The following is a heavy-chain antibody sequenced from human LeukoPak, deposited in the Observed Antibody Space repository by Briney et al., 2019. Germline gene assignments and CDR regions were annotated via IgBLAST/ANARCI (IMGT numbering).Heavy chain of an antibody. Sequence: RSLRLPWSASGFTVRSYAMRGVRHAKRKRLEWVAVISYDGSNKYYADSVKGRFTISRDNSKNTLYLQMNSLRAEDTAVYYCAAPGDSSSFNYWGQGTLVTVSS. J-gene: IGHJ4*02. CDR1: GFTVRSYA. CDR2: ISYDGSNK. CDR3: AAPGDSSSFNY. V-gene: IGHV3-30*01. D-gene: IGHD6-13*01.